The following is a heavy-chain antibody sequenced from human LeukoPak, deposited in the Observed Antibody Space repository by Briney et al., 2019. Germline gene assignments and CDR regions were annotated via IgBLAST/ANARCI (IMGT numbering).Heavy chain of an antibody. V-gene: IGHV4-31*03. Sequence: SQTLSLTCTVSDGSISSGVYYWSWIRQHPGKGLEWIGYIYYSGSTYYNPFLKSRVTISVDTSKNQFSLKLSSVTAADTAVYYCARDLLAAEGWFDPWGQGTLVTVSS. D-gene: IGHD6-13*01. CDR3: ARDLLAAEGWFDP. J-gene: IGHJ5*02. CDR1: DGSISSGVYY. CDR2: IYYSGST.